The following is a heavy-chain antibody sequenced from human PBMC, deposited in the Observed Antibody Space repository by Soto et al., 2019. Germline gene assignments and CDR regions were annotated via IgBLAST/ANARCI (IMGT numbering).Heavy chain of an antibody. J-gene: IGHJ5*02. CDR3: AGMRGTDNWFDP. V-gene: IGHV3-53*01. CDR1: GLSVSSNY. Sequence: EVQLVESGGGLIQPGGSLRLTCAASGLSVSSNYMSWVRQAPGKGLEWVSAIYIGTTTYYADSVKGRFTISKDNLRNTLYLQMNSLRVDDTAVYSCAGMRGTDNWFDPWGQGTLVTVSS. CDR2: IYIGTTT.